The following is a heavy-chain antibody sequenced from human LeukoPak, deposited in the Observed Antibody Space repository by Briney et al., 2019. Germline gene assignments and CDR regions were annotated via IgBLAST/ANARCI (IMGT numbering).Heavy chain of an antibody. J-gene: IGHJ2*01. CDR2: ISGSGNST. CDR3: VKDNSNWYWYFDL. D-gene: IGHD1-1*01. CDR1: GFTFNNYA. V-gene: IGHV3-23*01. Sequence: TAGSLTLSCAVSGFTFNNYAMIWVRQAQGKGLEWDSVISGSGNSTYYADSVKGRFTISRDNSKNTLYLQMNSLRGEDTAVYHCVKDNSNWYWYFDLWGRGTLVTVSS.